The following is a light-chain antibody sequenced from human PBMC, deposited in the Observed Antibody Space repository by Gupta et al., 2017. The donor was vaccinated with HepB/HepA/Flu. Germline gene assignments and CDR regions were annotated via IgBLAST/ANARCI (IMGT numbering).Light chain of an antibody. J-gene: IGLJ2*01. CDR1: TSNIGSNT. CDR2: SNH. CDR3: AAWDDSLNGVV. Sequence: QSVLIQPPSASGTPGQTVTIPCSASTSNIGSNTVNWYQLLPGMAPRLLVYSNHQRPSGVPDRFFGSKSGTSASLAITGLQSEDEADYYCAAWDDSLNGVVFGGGTRLTVL. V-gene: IGLV1-44*01.